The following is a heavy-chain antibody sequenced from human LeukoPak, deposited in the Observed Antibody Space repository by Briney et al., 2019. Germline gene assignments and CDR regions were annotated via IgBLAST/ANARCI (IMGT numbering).Heavy chain of an antibody. V-gene: IGHV4-59*01. CDR3: ARDRSTSSYYVMDV. J-gene: IGHJ6*02. D-gene: IGHD6-6*01. CDR1: GGSISSYY. Sequence: SETLSLTCTVSGGSISSYYWSWIRQPPGKGLGWIGYIYYSGSTNYNPSLKSRVTISVDTSKNQFSLKLNSVTAADTAVYYCARDRSTSSYYVMDVWGQGTTVTVSS. CDR2: IYYSGST.